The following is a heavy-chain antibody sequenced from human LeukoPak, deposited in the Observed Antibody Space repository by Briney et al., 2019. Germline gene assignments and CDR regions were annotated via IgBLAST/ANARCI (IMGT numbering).Heavy chain of an antibody. CDR3: AKDLERFGELLQFDY. V-gene: IGHV3-30*02. D-gene: IGHD3-10*01. CDR1: GFTFSSYG. Sequence: GGSLRLSCAASGFTFSSYGMHWARQAPGKGLEWVAFIRYDGSNKYYADSVKGRFTISRDNSKNTLYLQMNSLRAEDTAVYYCAKDLERFGELLQFDYWGQGTLVTVSS. J-gene: IGHJ4*02. CDR2: IRYDGSNK.